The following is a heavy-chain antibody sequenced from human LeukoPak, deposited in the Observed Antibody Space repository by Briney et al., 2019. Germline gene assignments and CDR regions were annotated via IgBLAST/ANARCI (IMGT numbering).Heavy chain of an antibody. D-gene: IGHD1-26*01. CDR2: ISWNRGSI. J-gene: IGHJ3*02. CDR1: GFTFDDYA. CDR3: AWENGSYHDAFDI. V-gene: IGHV3-9*01. Sequence: GRSLRLSCAASGFTFDDYAMHWVRQAPGKGLEWVSGISWNRGSIGYADSVKGRFTISRDNSKNTLYLQMNSLRAEDTAVYYCAWENGSYHDAFDIWGQGTMVTVSS.